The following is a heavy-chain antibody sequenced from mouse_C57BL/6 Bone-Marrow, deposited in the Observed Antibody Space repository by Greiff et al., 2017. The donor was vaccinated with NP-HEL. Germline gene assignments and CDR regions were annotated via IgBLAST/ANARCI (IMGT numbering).Heavy chain of an antibody. Sequence: QVQLQQSGAELVKPGASVKLSCKASGYTFTSYWMHWVKQRPGQGLEWIGMIHPNSGSTNYNEKFKSKATLTVDKSSSTAYMQLSSLTSEDSAVYYCATPLYYGSPWFAYWGQGTLVTVSA. V-gene: IGHV1-64*01. CDR2: IHPNSGST. J-gene: IGHJ3*01. CDR1: GYTFTSYW. D-gene: IGHD1-1*01. CDR3: ATPLYYGSPWFAY.